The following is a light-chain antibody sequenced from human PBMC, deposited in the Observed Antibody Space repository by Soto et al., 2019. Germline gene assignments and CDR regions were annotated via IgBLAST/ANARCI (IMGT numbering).Light chain of an antibody. CDR2: GAS. CDR1: QSVSSN. J-gene: IGKJ1*01. CDR3: QQYNDWPRT. Sequence: ILMTQSPATLSVSPGERATLSCRASQSVSSNLAWYQQKPGQGPRLLIYGASTSATGIPARFSGSGSGTEFTLTISSLQSEDFAVYFCQQYNDWPRTFGQGTKV. V-gene: IGKV3-15*01.